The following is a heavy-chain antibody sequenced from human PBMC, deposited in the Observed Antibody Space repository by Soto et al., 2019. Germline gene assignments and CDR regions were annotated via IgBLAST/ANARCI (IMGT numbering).Heavy chain of an antibody. CDR1: GFTFSSYS. V-gene: IGHV3-21*01. Sequence: GGSLRLSCAASGFTFSSYSMNWVRQAPGKGLEWVSSISSSSSYIYYTDSVKGRFTISRDNAKNSPYLQMNSLRAGDTAVYCCAGSYGESYYYYGRDVWGQGTTVPVSS. CDR2: ISSSSSYI. CDR3: AGSYGESYYYYGRDV. D-gene: IGHD4-17*01. J-gene: IGHJ6*02.